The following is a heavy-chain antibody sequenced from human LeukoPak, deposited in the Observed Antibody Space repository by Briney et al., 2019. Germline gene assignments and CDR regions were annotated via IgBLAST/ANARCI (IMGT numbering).Heavy chain of an antibody. V-gene: IGHV1-2*02. Sequence: ASVKVSCKASGYTFSGLYMHWVRQAPGQGLEWMGWINPNSGGTNYAQKFQGRVTMTRDTSISTAYMELTRLRSDDTAVYYCARDSSGWSDDYWGQGTLVTASS. D-gene: IGHD6-19*01. CDR2: INPNSGGT. CDR3: ARDSSGWSDDY. J-gene: IGHJ4*02. CDR1: GYTFSGLY.